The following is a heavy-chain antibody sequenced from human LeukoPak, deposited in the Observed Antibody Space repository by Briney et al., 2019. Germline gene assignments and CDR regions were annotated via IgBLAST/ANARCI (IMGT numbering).Heavy chain of an antibody. CDR3: AKDLGGAFDI. D-gene: IGHD4-23*01. CDR1: GFTFRSYA. Sequence: PGGSLRLSCAASGFTFRSYAMHWVRQAPGKGLEWVALISYDGSNEDYRDSVKGRFIISRDDSKNTMSLQMNSLRAEDTAVHYCAKDLGGAFDIWGQGTMVTVSS. CDR2: ISYDGSNE. V-gene: IGHV3-30-3*01. J-gene: IGHJ3*02.